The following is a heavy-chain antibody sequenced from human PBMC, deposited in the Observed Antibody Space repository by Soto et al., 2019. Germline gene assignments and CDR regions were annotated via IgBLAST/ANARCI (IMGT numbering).Heavy chain of an antibody. V-gene: IGHV1-18*04. CDR1: GKTFTSYG. CDR2: ISAYNGNT. Sequence: SVKVTCKASGKTFTSYGISWVRQAPGQGLEWMGWISAYNGNTNYAQKLQGRVTMTTDTSTSTAYMELRSLRSDDTAVYYCARVDNDSSGSPYYYYGMDVWGQGTTVPVFS. CDR3: ARVDNDSSGSPYYYYGMDV. D-gene: IGHD3-22*01. J-gene: IGHJ6*02.